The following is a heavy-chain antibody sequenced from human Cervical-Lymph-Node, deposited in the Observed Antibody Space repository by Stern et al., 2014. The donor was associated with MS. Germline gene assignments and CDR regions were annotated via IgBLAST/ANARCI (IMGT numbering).Heavy chain of an antibody. J-gene: IGHJ3*01. Sequence: EVQLLQSGAEVKKPGESLKISCRTSGYTFSNFWIGWVRQMPGKGLEWMGVIYPADSDTTYSPSFQGQVTISADESISTAYLQWRSLKASDTAMYYCVRRRDSAGYDTLDLWGQGTMLIVSS. CDR3: VRRRDSAGYDTLDL. D-gene: IGHD3-22*01. V-gene: IGHV5-51*01. CDR1: GYTFSNFW. CDR2: IYPADSDT.